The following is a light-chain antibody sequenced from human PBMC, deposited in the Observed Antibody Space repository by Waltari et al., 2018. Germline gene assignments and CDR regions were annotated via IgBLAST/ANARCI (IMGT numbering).Light chain of an antibody. Sequence: QSALTQPPSASGSPGQSVSISCTGTSSDVGGYKYVSWYQQHPGQAPKLLSYAVSKRPSGVPDRFSGSKSGNTASLTVSGLQVEDEAGYYCSSYAGNNVVFGGGTKLTVL. CDR1: SSDVGGYKY. CDR2: AVS. CDR3: SSYAGNNVV. J-gene: IGLJ2*01. V-gene: IGLV2-8*01.